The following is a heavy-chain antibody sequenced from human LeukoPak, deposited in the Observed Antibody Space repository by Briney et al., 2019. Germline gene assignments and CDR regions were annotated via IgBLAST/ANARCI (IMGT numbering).Heavy chain of an antibody. V-gene: IGHV4-34*01. CDR2: INHSGST. Sequence: SETLSLTCAVYGGSFSGYYWSWIRQPPGKGLEWIGEINHSGSTNYNPSLKSRVTISVDTSKNQFSLKLSSVTAADTAVYYCASGYSYNDYWGQGTLVTVSS. D-gene: IGHD5-18*01. CDR1: GGSFSGYY. J-gene: IGHJ4*02. CDR3: ASGYSYNDY.